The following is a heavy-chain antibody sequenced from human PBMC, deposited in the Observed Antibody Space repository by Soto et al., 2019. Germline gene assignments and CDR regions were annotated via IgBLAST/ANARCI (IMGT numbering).Heavy chain of an antibody. CDR1: GFTFSSYS. CDR3: ARDQPYYDFWSGYYDY. V-gene: IGHV3-48*04. J-gene: IGHJ4*02. Sequence: GGSLRLSCAASGFTFSSYSMNWVRQAPGKGLEWVSYISSSSSTIYYADSVKGRFTISRDNAKNSLYLQMNSLRAEDTAVYYCARDQPYYDFWSGYYDYWGQGTLVTVSS. D-gene: IGHD3-3*01. CDR2: ISSSSSTI.